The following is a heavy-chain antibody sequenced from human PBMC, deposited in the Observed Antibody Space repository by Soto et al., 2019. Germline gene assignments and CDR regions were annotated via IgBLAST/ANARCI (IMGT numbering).Heavy chain of an antibody. CDR1: GGSISSYY. D-gene: IGHD4-17*01. CDR3: ARSTRTVTTFDY. V-gene: IGHV4-59*12. CDR2: IYHSGST. Sequence: SETLSLTCTVSGGSISSYYWSWIRQPPGKGLEWIGYIYHSGSTYYNPSLKSRVTISVDRSKNQFSLKLSSVTAADTAVYYCARSTRTVTTFDYWGQGTLVTVSS. J-gene: IGHJ4*02.